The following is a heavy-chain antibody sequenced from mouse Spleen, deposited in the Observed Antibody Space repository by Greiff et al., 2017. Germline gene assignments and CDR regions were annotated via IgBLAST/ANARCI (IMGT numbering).Heavy chain of an antibody. CDR2: ISGGGSYT. D-gene: IGHD3-2*01. V-gene: IGHV5-9-1*01. CDR3: ARDSSGPAWFAY. J-gene: IGHJ3*01. CDR1: GFPFSSYA. Sequence: EVMLVESGGGLVKPGGSLKLSCAASGFPFSSYAMSWVRRTPGKRLEWVATISGGGSYTYYPDSVKGRFTISRDNAKNTLYLQMSSLRSEDTAMYYCARDSSGPAWFAYWGQGTLVTVSA.